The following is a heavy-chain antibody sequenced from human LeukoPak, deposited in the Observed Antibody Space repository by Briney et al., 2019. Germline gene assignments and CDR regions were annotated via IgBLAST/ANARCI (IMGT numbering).Heavy chain of an antibody. CDR2: ISAYNGNT. D-gene: IGHD6-13*01. Sequence: ASVTVSCTASGYTFTSYGISWVRQAPGQGLEWMGWISAYNGNTNYAQKLQGRVTMTTDTSTSTAYMELRSLRSDDTAVYYCARFVGYSSSWNNWFDPWGQGTLVTVSS. CDR3: ARFVGYSSSWNNWFDP. V-gene: IGHV1-18*01. J-gene: IGHJ5*02. CDR1: GYTFTSYG.